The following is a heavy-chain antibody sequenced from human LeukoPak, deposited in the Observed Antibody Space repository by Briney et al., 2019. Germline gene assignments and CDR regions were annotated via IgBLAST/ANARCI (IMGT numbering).Heavy chain of an antibody. Sequence: GGSLRLSCAASGFTFSTYWMNWVRQAPGKGLEWVANIKPDGSEKYYVDSVKGRFTISRDNAKNSLYLQMNSLRAEDTAVYYRVREALKAAFDYWGQGTLVTVSS. J-gene: IGHJ4*02. CDR3: VREALKAAFDY. D-gene: IGHD6-13*01. CDR1: GFTFSTYW. CDR2: IKPDGSEK. V-gene: IGHV3-7*03.